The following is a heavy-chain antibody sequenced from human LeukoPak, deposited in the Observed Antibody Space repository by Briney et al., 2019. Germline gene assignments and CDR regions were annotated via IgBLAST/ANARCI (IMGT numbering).Heavy chain of an antibody. CDR1: GFTFDEYA. CDR2: INWISGNI. J-gene: IGHJ6*02. CDR3: AKVAAAGSFYYYYGMDV. Sequence: GGSLRLSCAASGFTFDEYAMFWVRQAPGKGLEWVSDINWISGNIDYADSVKGRFTVSRDNAKNSLYLQMSSLRAEDTALYYCAKVAAAGSFYYYYGMDVWGQGTTVTVSS. V-gene: IGHV3-9*01. D-gene: IGHD6-13*01.